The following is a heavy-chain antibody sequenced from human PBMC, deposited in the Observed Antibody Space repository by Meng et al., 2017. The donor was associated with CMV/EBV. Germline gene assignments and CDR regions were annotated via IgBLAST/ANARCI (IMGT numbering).Heavy chain of an antibody. CDR3: AREYGGWFDP. V-gene: IGHV3-7*01. Sequence: ETLSLTCAASGFNFSAYWMIWVRQAPGKGLEWVANIKQHGSEKYYVDSVKARFTISRDDAKNSLYLQMNRLRVEDTAVYYCAREYGGWFDPWGQGTLVTVSS. J-gene: IGHJ5*02. CDR2: IKQHGSEK. CDR1: GFNFSAYW. D-gene: IGHD3-16*01.